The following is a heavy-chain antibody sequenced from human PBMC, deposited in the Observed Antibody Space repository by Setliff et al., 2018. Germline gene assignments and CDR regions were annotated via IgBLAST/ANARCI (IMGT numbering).Heavy chain of an antibody. Sequence: PGGSLRLSCATSGFTFSDYYMSWVRQTPGKGLEWVAYISSSGSLIYYPDSVKGRFTISRDNAKKSVDLQMNSLRAEDTAVYYCATKAVAGTGGQGTPVTVSS. CDR2: ISSSGSLI. CDR1: GFTFSDYY. D-gene: IGHD6-19*01. CDR3: ATKAVAGT. J-gene: IGHJ4*02. V-gene: IGHV3-11*01.